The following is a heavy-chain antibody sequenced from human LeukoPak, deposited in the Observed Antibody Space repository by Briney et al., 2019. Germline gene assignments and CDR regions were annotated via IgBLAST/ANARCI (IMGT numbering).Heavy chain of an antibody. CDR1: GFTFSSYE. CDR3: ARDLVVVPAAPFDY. CDR2: ISSSGSTI. J-gene: IGHJ4*02. D-gene: IGHD2-2*01. V-gene: IGHV3-48*03. Sequence: PGGSLRLSCAASGFTFSSYEMNWVRQAPGKGLEWVSYISSSGSTIYYAGSVKGRFTISRDNAKNSLYLQMNSLRAEDTAVYYCARDLVVVPAAPFDYWGRGTLVTVSP.